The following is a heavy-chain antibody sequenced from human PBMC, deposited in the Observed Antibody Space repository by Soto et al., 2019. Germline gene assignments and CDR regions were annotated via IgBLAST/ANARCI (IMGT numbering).Heavy chain of an antibody. V-gene: IGHV4-30-2*01. D-gene: IGHD1-26*01. CDR2: INHLETT. Sequence: SETMSLTCTVSGASITFGGYSWSWIRQTPGKGLEWIGYINHLETTFYNPSFESRLTLSIDRAKNQFSLKLHSMSAADRAVYFCARGGGSDSFDYWGQGILVTVSS. CDR1: GASITFGGYS. CDR3: ARGGGSDSFDY. J-gene: IGHJ4*02.